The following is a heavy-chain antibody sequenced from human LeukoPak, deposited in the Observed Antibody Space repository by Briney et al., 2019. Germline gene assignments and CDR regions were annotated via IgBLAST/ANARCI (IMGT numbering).Heavy chain of an antibody. CDR3: AGGEWELPKRLFDY. J-gene: IGHJ4*02. CDR1: GFTFSSYW. CDR2: IKQDGSEK. D-gene: IGHD1-26*01. V-gene: IGHV3-7*04. Sequence: GGSLRLSCAASGFTFSSYWMSWVRQAPGKGLEWVANIKQDGSEKYYVDSVKGRFTISRDNAKNSLYLQMNSLRAEDTAVYYCAGGEWELPKRLFDYWGQGTLVTVSS.